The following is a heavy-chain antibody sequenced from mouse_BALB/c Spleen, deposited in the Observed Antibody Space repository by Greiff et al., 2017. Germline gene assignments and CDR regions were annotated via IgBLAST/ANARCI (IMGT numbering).Heavy chain of an antibody. CDR1: GFTFSDYY. CDR3: ARGGYFDY. Sequence: EVQLVESGGGLVKPGGSLKLSCAASGFTFSDYYMYWVRQTPEKRLEWVATISDGGSYTYYPDSVKGRFTISRDNAKNNLYLQMSSLKSEDTAMDYCARGGYFDYWGQGTTLTVSS. V-gene: IGHV5-4*02. CDR2: ISDGGSYT. J-gene: IGHJ2*01.